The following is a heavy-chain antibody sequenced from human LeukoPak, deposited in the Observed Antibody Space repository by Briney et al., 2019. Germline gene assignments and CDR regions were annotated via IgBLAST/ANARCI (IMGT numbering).Heavy chain of an antibody. Sequence: PGGSLRLSCAASGFTFSSYSMNWVRQAPGKGLEWVSYISSSSSTIYYADSVKGRFTISRDNAKNSLYLQMNSLRAEDTAVYYCARDPCGTAWGLGTLVTVSS. J-gene: IGHJ5*02. CDR3: ARDPCGTA. CDR1: GFTFSSYS. V-gene: IGHV3-48*01. CDR2: ISSSSSTI. D-gene: IGHD1-1*01.